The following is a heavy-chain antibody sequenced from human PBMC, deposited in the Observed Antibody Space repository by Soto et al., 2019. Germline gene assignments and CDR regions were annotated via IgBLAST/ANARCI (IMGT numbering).Heavy chain of an antibody. Sequence: ASVKVSYKASGYKFTSYYMHWVRQAPGQGLEWMGIINPSGGSTSYAQKFQGRVTMTRDTSTSTVYMELSSLRSEDTAVYYCASTYSSSSSNYYYGMDVWGQGTTVTVSS. J-gene: IGHJ6*02. D-gene: IGHD6-6*01. CDR3: ASTYSSSSSNYYYGMDV. CDR1: GYKFTSYY. CDR2: INPSGGST. V-gene: IGHV1-46*01.